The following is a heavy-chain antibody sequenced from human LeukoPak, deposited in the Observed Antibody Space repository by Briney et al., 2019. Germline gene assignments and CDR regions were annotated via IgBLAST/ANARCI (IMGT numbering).Heavy chain of an antibody. CDR1: GYTFTSYD. D-gene: IGHD3-10*01. Sequence: ASVTLSFKASGYTFTSYDINWVRQATGQGLEWMGWMNPNSGNTGYAQKFQGRVTMTRNTSISTAYMELSSLRSEDTAVYYCARVRRAPGIDYWGQGTLVTVSS. CDR3: ARVRRAPGIDY. CDR2: MNPNSGNT. V-gene: IGHV1-8*01. J-gene: IGHJ4*02.